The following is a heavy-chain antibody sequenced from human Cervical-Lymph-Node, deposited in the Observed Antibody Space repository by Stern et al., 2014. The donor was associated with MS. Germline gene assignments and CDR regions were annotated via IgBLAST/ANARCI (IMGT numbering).Heavy chain of an antibody. D-gene: IGHD3-3*01. V-gene: IGHV4-39*01. CDR2: VYSAGPP. CDR3: ARHDQFLGGMDV. CDR1: GASGSSGSYY. Sequence: MPLVESGPGLVKPSETLSLTCTVSGASGSSGSYYWGWIRQSPGKRLEWIGCVYSAGPPHSTPSRTSRIPIPVNTSNNPFSLNLASVTATDTAVYYCARHDQFLGGMDVWGQGTTVTVSS. J-gene: IGHJ6*02.